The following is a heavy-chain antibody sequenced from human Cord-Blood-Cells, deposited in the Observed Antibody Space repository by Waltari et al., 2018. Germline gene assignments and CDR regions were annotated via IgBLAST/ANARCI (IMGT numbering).Heavy chain of an antibody. D-gene: IGHD6-19*01. CDR2: INHSGST. Sequence: QVQLQQWGAGLLKPSETLSLTCAVYGGSFSGYYWSWIRQPPGTGLECIGEINHSGSTNYNPSLKSRVTISVDTSKNQFSLKLSSVTAADTAVYYCARGGPSEWLVLIDYWGQGTLVTVSS. J-gene: IGHJ4*02. CDR3: ARGGPSEWLVLIDY. CDR1: GGSFSGYY. V-gene: IGHV4-34*01.